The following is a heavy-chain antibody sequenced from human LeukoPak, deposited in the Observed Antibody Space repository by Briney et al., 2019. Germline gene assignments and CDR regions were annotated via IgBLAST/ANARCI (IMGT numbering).Heavy chain of an antibody. CDR1: GYSISSGYY. D-gene: IGHD1-26*01. V-gene: IGHV4-38-2*01. J-gene: IGHJ3*02. CDR2: TYHSGST. Sequence: PSETLSLTCAVSGYSISSGYYWGWIRQPPGKGLEWIGSTYHSGSTYYNPSLKSRVTISVDTSKNQFSLKLSSVTAADTAVFYCATPYSGGYHGLDIWGQGTMVTVSS. CDR3: ATPYSGGYHGLDI.